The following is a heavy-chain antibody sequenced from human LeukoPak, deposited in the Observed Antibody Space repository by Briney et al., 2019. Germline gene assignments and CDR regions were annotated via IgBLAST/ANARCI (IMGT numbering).Heavy chain of an antibody. CDR3: ASRGSYCSGGSCHGDY. CDR2: IYYTGST. V-gene: IGHV4-59*08. J-gene: IGHJ4*02. CDR1: GGSLSSNY. D-gene: IGHD2-15*01. Sequence: SETLSLTCSVSGGSLSSNYWSWIRQAPGKGLEWIGYIYYTGSTSYNPSLQSRVAISLDTSQNQFSLNLRSVTAADTAVYYCASRGSYCSGGSCHGDYWGQGTLVTVSS.